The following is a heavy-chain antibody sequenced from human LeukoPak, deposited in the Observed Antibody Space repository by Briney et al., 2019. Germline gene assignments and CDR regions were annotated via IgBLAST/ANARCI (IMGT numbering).Heavy chain of an antibody. CDR3: TTADGDVPSRGYYYYMDV. J-gene: IGHJ6*03. D-gene: IGHD4-17*01. Sequence: GGSLRLSCAASGFTFSIAWMSWVRQAPGKGLEWVGRIKSKTDGGTTDYAAPVKGRFTISRDDSKNTLYLQMNSLKTEDTAVYYCTTADGDVPSRGYYYYMDVWGKGTTVTVSS. CDR2: IKSKTDGGTT. CDR1: GFTFSIAW. V-gene: IGHV3-15*01.